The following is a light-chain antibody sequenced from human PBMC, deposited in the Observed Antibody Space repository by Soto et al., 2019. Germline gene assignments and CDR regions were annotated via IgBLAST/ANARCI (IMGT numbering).Light chain of an antibody. CDR2: DVS. CDR1: SSDIGGYNY. Sequence: QSVLTQPAPVSGSPGQSITISCTGTSSDIGGYNYVSWYQHHPGKASKLIIFDVSNRPSGVSNRFTVYKSGNTASLTISGLQAEDEADYYCSSYTSSSNYVFGTGTKLTVL. J-gene: IGLJ1*01. CDR3: SSYTSSSNYV. V-gene: IGLV2-14*03.